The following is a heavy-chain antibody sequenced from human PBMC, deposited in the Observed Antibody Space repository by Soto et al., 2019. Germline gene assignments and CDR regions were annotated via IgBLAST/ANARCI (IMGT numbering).Heavy chain of an antibody. CDR3: AKGEGITGTTKRAYDAFDI. Sequence: GGSLRLSCAASGFTFSSYSMNWVRQAPGKGLEWVSYISSSSSTIYYADSVKGRFTISRDNAKNSLYLQMNSLRDEDTAVYYCAKGEGITGTTKRAYDAFDIWGQGTMVTVSS. V-gene: IGHV3-48*02. CDR1: GFTFSSYS. D-gene: IGHD1-20*01. CDR2: ISSSSSTI. J-gene: IGHJ3*02.